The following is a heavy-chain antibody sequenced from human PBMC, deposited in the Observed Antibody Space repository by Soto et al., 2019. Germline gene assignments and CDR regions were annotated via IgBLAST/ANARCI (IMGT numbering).Heavy chain of an antibody. CDR3: AREGYSYGYDYYYYGMDV. J-gene: IGHJ6*02. CDR2: ISAYNGNT. V-gene: IGHV1-18*01. D-gene: IGHD5-18*01. CDR1: GYTFTSCG. Sequence: ASVKVSFKASGYTFTSCGISWVRQAPGQGLEWMGWISAYNGNTNYAQKLQGRVTMTTDTSTSTAYMELRSLRSDDTAVYYCAREGYSYGYDYYYYGMDVWGQGTTVTVSS.